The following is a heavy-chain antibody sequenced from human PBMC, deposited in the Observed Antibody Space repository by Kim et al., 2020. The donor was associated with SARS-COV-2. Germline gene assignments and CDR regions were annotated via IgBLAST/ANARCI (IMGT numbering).Heavy chain of an antibody. V-gene: IGHV3-30*07. Sequence: RFTISRDNSKNTLYLQMNSLRAEDTAVYYCAIVLGYCSGGSCSANYYFDYWGQGTLVTVSS. J-gene: IGHJ4*02. D-gene: IGHD2-15*01. CDR3: AIVLGYCSGGSCSANYYFDY.